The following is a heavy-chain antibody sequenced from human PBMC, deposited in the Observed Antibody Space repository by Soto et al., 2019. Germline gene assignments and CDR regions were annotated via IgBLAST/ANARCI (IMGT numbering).Heavy chain of an antibody. J-gene: IGHJ3*02. V-gene: IGHV3-30*09. CDR1: GFTFSSYA. CDR3: ARRQGYSSYAFDI. CDR2: ISYDGSNK. Sequence: GGSLRLSCAASGFTFSSYAMHWVRQAPGKGLEWVAVISYDGSNKYYADSVKGRSAISRDNSKNTLYLQMNSLRAEDTAVYYCARRQGYSSYAFDIWGQGTMVTVSS. D-gene: IGHD5-18*01.